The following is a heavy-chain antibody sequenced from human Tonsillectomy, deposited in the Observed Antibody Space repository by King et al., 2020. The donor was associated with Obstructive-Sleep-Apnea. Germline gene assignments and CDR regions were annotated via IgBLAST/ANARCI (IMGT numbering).Heavy chain of an antibody. Sequence: QLQLQESGPGLVKPSETLSLTCTVSGGSISSSSYYWGWIRQPPGKGLEWIGSIYHIGSTDYNPSLKRRVTLAVATSKNQFSLKLNFLTAADTAVYYCARDEQLIPYWYFDLWGRGTLVTVSS. V-gene: IGHV4-39*07. J-gene: IGHJ2*01. D-gene: IGHD6-13*01. CDR2: IYHIGST. CDR3: ARDEQLIPYWYFDL. CDR1: GGSISSSSYY.